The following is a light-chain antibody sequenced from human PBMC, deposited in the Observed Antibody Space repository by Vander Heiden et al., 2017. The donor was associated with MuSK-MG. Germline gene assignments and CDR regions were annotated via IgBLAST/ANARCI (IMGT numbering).Light chain of an antibody. CDR1: QSVLHSSNNKNN. CDR2: WAS. Sequence: DIVMTQSPDSLAVSLGERATTNCKSSQSVLHSSNNKNNLAWYQQKPGQPPKLLIYWASTRESGVPDRFSGSGSGTDFTLTISSLQAEDVAVYYCQQYRDVPFTFGPGTKVDIK. CDR3: QQYRDVPFT. J-gene: IGKJ3*01. V-gene: IGKV4-1*01.